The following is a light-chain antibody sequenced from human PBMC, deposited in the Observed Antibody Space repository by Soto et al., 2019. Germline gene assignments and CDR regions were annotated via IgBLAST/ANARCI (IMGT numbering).Light chain of an antibody. CDR1: QSVSSN. J-gene: IGKJ3*01. V-gene: IGKV3-15*01. CDR3: QQYNKWPLT. CDR2: GAS. Sequence: EIVMTQSPGTLSVSPVERATLSCRASQSVSSNLAWYQQKPGQAPRLLIYGASARATGIPARFSGSGSGAEFSLTISSLQSEDFAVYYCQQYNKWPLTFGPGTKVDIK.